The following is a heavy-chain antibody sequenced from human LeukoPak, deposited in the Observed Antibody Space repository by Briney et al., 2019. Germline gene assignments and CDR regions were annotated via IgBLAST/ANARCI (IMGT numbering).Heavy chain of an antibody. CDR3: ARDDMEWEPTYYFDY. J-gene: IGHJ4*02. V-gene: IGHV1-2*02. CDR2: INLNSGGT. CDR1: GYTFTGYY. Sequence: ASVKVSCKASGYTFTGYYMHWVRQAPGQGLEWMGWINLNSGGTNYAQKFQGRVTMTRDTSISTAYMELSRLRSDGTAVYYCARDDMEWEPTYYFDYWGQGTLVTVSS. D-gene: IGHD1-26*01.